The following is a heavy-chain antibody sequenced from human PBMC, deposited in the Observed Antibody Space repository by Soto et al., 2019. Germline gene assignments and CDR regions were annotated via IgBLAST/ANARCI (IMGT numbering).Heavy chain of an antibody. D-gene: IGHD3-3*01. Sequence: PSQTLSLTCVISGDSVSSNSAAWNWIRQSPSRGLEWLGRTYYRSKWYNDYTVSVKSRITINPDTSKNQFSLQLNSVTPEDTAVYYCARGVFGPMEYYYYYGMDVWGQGTTVTVSS. CDR2: TYYRSKWYN. CDR1: GDSVSSNSAA. J-gene: IGHJ6*02. CDR3: ARGVFGPMEYYYYYGMDV. V-gene: IGHV6-1*01.